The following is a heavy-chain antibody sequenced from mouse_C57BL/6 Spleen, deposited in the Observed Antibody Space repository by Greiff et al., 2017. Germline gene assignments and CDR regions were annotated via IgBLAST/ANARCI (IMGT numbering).Heavy chain of an antibody. CDR3: AASTVVFDY. V-gene: IGHV1-59*01. Sequence: QVQLQQPGAELVRPGTSVKLSCKASGYTFTSYWMHWVKQRPGQGLEWIGVIDPSDSYTNYNQKFKGKATLTVDTSSSTAYMQLSSLTSEDSAVYYCAASTVVFDYWGQGTTLTVSS. J-gene: IGHJ2*01. CDR2: IDPSDSYT. D-gene: IGHD1-1*01. CDR1: GYTFTSYW.